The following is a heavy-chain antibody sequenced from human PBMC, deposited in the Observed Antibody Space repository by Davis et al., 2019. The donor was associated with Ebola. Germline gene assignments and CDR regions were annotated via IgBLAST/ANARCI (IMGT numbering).Heavy chain of an antibody. J-gene: IGHJ4*02. V-gene: IGHV3-23*01. CDR1: GFTFSIYS. CDR2: ISGSGGST. D-gene: IGHD4-17*01. CDR3: ARDRYGDYVSDY. Sequence: GGSLRLSCAASGFTFSIYSMSWVRQAPGKGLEWVSTISGSGGSTYYADSVKGRFTISRDNSKNTLYLQMNSLRDEDTAVYYCARDRYGDYVSDYWGQGTLVTVSS.